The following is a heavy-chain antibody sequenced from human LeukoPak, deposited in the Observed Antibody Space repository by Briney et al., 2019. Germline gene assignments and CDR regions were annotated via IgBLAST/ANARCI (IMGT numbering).Heavy chain of an antibody. CDR1: GFTFSTYA. Sequence: TGGSLRLSCTASGFTFSTYAMSWVRQAPGKGLEWVSAITDSGGNTYYAAPVKGRFTISRDNSKNTLYLQMNSLRAEDTAVYYCAKMGLKQWRYNYFDYWGQGTLVTVSS. V-gene: IGHV3-23*01. CDR3: AKMGLKQWRYNYFDY. D-gene: IGHD6-19*01. CDR2: ITDSGGNT. J-gene: IGHJ4*02.